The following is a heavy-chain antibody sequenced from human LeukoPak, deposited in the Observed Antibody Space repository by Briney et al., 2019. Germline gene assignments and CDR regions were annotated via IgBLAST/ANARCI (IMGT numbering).Heavy chain of an antibody. J-gene: IGHJ4*02. CDR3: ARDLGATTVPFDY. Sequence: ASVKVSCKASGYTFTSYDINWVRQATGQGLEWMGWMNPNSGNTGYAQKFQGRVTMTRNTSMSTAYMELSSLRSEDTAVYYCARDLGATTVPFDYWGQGTLVTVSS. V-gene: IGHV1-8*01. CDR2: MNPNSGNT. CDR1: GYTFTSYD. D-gene: IGHD1-26*01.